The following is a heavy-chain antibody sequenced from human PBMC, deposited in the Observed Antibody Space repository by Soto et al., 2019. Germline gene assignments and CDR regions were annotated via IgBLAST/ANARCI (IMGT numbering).Heavy chain of an antibody. CDR3: ARGLSVQSAIDAFDF. V-gene: IGHV4-30-4*01. CDR1: GGSISIGHHS. Sequence: PSETLSLTCTVSGGSISIGHHSWSWLRQPPGKGLEWIGYVSYRGSTDYNPSLKSRVIISLDTSKNQFSLRLSSVTAADTALYYCARGLSVQSAIDAFDFWGQGTMVTVSS. CDR2: VSYRGST. D-gene: IGHD1-26*01. J-gene: IGHJ3*01.